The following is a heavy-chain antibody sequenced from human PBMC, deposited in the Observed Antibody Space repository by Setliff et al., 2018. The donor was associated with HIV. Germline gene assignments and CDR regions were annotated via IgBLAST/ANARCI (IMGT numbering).Heavy chain of an antibody. Sequence: PSETLSLTCTVSGGSMKNFYWSWVRQVPGGRLQWIGHIHYSGIVNYSPSLRSRLIISAQTSKNQFSLTLKSVTSADTALYFCARVAKDSSFFSASGPSYFDPWGHGVLVTVS. D-gene: IGHD3-10*01. CDR2: IHYSGIV. V-gene: IGHV4-59*01. J-gene: IGHJ5*02. CDR1: GGSMKNFY. CDR3: ARVAKDSSFFSASGPSYFDP.